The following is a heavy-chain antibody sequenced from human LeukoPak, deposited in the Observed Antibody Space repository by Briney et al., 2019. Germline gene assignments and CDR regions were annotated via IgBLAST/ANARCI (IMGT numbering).Heavy chain of an antibody. D-gene: IGHD4-17*01. CDR3: AKESTVTPGNVNWFDP. V-gene: IGHV3-23*01. Sequence: GGSLRPSCEASRFTFSLYAMSWVRQGPGKGLEWVSTISGSGGSAYYADSVKGRFTISRDNSKNTLYLQMKSLRAEDTAVYFCAKESTVTPGNVNWFDPWGQGTLVTVSS. J-gene: IGHJ5*02. CDR2: ISGSGGSA. CDR1: RFTFSLYA.